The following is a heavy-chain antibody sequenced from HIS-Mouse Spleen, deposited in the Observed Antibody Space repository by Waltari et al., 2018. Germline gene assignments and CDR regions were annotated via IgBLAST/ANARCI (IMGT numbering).Heavy chain of an antibody. J-gene: IGHJ2*01. CDR3: AREIPYSSSWYDWYFDL. CDR2: IYYRGRN. CDR1: GGSISSSSYY. Sequence: QLQLQESGPGLVKPSETLSLTCTVPGGSISSSSYYWGWIRQPPGKGLEWIGRIYYRGRNYYNPALKGRVTISVDTSKNQFSLKRSSVTAADTAVYYCAREIPYSSSWYDWYFDLWGRGTLVTVSS. D-gene: IGHD6-13*01. V-gene: IGHV4-39*07.